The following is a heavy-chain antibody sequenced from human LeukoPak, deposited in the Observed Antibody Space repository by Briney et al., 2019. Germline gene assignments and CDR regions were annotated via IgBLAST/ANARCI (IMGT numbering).Heavy chain of an antibody. V-gene: IGHV1-69*13. Sequence: ASVKVSCKASGGTFSSYAISWVRQAPGQGLEWMGGIIPIFGTANYAQKFQGRVTITADESTSTAYMELSSLRSEDTAVYYCARDGPHLYSSSWYNWFDPWGQGTLVTVSS. CDR2: IIPIFGTA. CDR3: ARDGPHLYSSSWYNWFDP. D-gene: IGHD6-13*01. CDR1: GGTFSSYA. J-gene: IGHJ5*02.